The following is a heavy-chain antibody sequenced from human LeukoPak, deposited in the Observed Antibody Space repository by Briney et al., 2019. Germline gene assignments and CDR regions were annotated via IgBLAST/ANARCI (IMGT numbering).Heavy chain of an antibody. J-gene: IGHJ3*02. V-gene: IGHV3-74*01. Sequence: QPGGSLRLSCAASGFSFSSYWMHWVRQAPGKGLVWVSRISSDGNTTNYADSVKGRFTISRDNAKNTLYLQMNSLRAEDTAVYYCVSHQFDAFDIWGQGTMVTVSS. CDR3: VSHQFDAFDI. CDR2: ISSDGNTT. CDR1: GFSFSSYW.